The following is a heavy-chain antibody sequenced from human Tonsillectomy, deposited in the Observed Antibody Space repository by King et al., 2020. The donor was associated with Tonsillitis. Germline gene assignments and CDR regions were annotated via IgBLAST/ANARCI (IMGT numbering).Heavy chain of an antibody. CDR2: IWYDGSKE. J-gene: IGHJ4*02. V-gene: IGHV3-33*01. CDR1: GFTFSNYG. CDR3: ASIRVGPTDY. D-gene: IGHD1-26*01. Sequence: VQLVESGGGVVQPGRSLRLSCAASGFTFSNYGMHWVRQAPGKGLEWVAVIWYDGSKEYYADSVKGRFTISRDNSKNTLYLQMNSLRADDTAVYYCASIRVGPTDYWGQGTLVTVSS.